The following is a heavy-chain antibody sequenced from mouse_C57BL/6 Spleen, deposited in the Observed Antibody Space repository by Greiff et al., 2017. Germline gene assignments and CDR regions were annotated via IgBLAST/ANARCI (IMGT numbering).Heavy chain of an antibody. CDR3: ARGSYYGAWFAY. CDR1: GYTFTDHT. V-gene: IGHV1-78*01. D-gene: IGHD1-2*01. J-gene: IGHJ3*01. CDR2: IYPRDGST. Sequence: QVQLQQSDAELVKPGASVKISCKVSGYTFTDHTIHWMKQRPEQGLEWIGDIYPRDGSTKYNEKFKGKGTWTADKSSSAAYMQLNSLTSEDSAVYFCARGSYYGAWFAYWGQGTLVTVSA.